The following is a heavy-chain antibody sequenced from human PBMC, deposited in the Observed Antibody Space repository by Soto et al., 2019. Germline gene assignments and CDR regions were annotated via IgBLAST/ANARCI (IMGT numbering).Heavy chain of an antibody. CDR2: MNPNSGNT. D-gene: IGHD3-9*01. CDR3: ARTILTGYLDAFDI. Sequence: QVQLVQSGAEVKKPGASVKVSCKASGYTFTSYDINWVRQATGQGLERMGWMNPNSGNTGYAQKFQGRVTMTRNTSISTAYMELSSLRSEDTAVYYCARTILTGYLDAFDIWGQGTMVTVSS. J-gene: IGHJ3*02. CDR1: GYTFTSYD. V-gene: IGHV1-8*01.